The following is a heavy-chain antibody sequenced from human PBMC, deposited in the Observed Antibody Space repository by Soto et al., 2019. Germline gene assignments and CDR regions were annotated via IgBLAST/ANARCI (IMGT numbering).Heavy chain of an antibody. Sequence: SVKVSGKASGGTFSSYAISWVRQAPGQGLEWMGGIIPIFGTANYAQKFQGRVTITADESTSTAYMELSSLRSEDTAVYYCAHGSGFGELFPVYWGQGTLVTVSS. CDR3: AHGSGFGELFPVY. CDR1: GGTFSSYA. J-gene: IGHJ4*02. D-gene: IGHD3-10*01. CDR2: IIPIFGTA. V-gene: IGHV1-69*13.